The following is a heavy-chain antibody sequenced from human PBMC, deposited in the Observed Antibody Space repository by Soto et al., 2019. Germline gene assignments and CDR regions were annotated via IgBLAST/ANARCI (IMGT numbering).Heavy chain of an antibody. J-gene: IGHJ3*02. CDR2: MNPNSGNT. CDR3: ARGGYTNMAAFDI. CDR1: GYTFTGYY. Sequence: ASVKVSCKASGYTFTGYYMHWVRQAPGQGLEWMGWMNPNSGNTGYAQKFQGRVTMTRNTSISTAYMELSSLRSEDTAVYYCARGGYTNMAAFDIWGQGTMVTVSS. V-gene: IGHV1-8*02. D-gene: IGHD2-2*02.